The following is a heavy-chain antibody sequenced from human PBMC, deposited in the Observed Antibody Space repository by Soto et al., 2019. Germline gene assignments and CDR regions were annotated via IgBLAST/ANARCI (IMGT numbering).Heavy chain of an antibody. D-gene: IGHD3-22*01. V-gene: IGHV1-69*13. CDR2: IIPIFGTA. CDR3: ARVDYNDSRGYMRY. Sequence: SVKISCKASGGTFSSYAISWVRQAHGQGLEWMGGIIPIFGTANYAQKFQGRVTITADESTSTAYMEMSSLRSEDTAVYYCARVDYNDSRGYMRYWGQGTLVTVSS. CDR1: GGTFSSYA. J-gene: IGHJ4*02.